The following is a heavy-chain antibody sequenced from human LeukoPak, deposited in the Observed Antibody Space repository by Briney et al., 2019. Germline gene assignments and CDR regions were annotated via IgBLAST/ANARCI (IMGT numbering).Heavy chain of an antibody. V-gene: IGHV4-31*03. J-gene: IGHJ4*02. CDR1: GGSISSSAYY. Sequence: SETLSLTCTVSGGSISSSAYYWSWIRQHPGKGLEWLGYIYYSGITYYNPSLKSRVTISVDTSKNQFSLNLSSVTAADTAVYYCARDGDCSSDSCYFDYWGQGILVTVSS. CDR2: IYYSGIT. D-gene: IGHD2-2*01. CDR3: ARDGDCSSDSCYFDY.